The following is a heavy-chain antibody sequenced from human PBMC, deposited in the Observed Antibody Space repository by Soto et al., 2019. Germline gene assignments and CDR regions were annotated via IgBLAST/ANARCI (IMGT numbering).Heavy chain of an antibody. CDR3: ARDPGRDGFDY. Sequence: QVQLVESGGGVVQPGRSLRLSCAASGFTFSSYGMHWVRQAPGKGLEWVAVIWYDGSNKYYADSVKGRFTISRDNSKNTLYLQMNSLRAEDTAVYYCARDPGRDGFDYWGQGTLVTVSS. V-gene: IGHV3-33*01. D-gene: IGHD2-15*01. CDR1: GFTFSSYG. J-gene: IGHJ4*02. CDR2: IWYDGSNK.